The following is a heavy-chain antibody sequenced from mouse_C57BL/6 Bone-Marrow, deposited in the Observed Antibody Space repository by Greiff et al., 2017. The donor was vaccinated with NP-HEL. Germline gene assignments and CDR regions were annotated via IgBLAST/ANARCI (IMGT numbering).Heavy chain of an antibody. CDR2: IWTGGGT. J-gene: IGHJ1*03. V-gene: IGHV2-9-1*01. CDR1: GFSLTSYA. Sequence: VQLQQSGPGLVAPSQSLSITCTVSGFSLTSYAISWVRQPPGKGLEWLGVIWTGGGTNYNSALKSRLSISQDNSKSQVFLKMNSLQTDDTARYYCASTTVVARGWYVDVWGTGTTVTVSS. D-gene: IGHD1-1*01. CDR3: ASTTVVARGWYVDV.